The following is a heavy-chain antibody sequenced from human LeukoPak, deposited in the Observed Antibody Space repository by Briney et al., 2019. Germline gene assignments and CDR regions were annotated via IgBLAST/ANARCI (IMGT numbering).Heavy chain of an antibody. Sequence: GGSLRLSCAASGFTFDDYAMHWVRQAPGKGLEWVSLISGDGGSTYYADSVKGRFTISRDNAKNTLYLQMNSLRAEDTAVYYCALSSGWYGGLDPWGQGTLVTVSS. D-gene: IGHD6-19*01. CDR3: ALSSGWYGGLDP. V-gene: IGHV3-43*02. CDR1: GFTFDDYA. CDR2: ISGDGGST. J-gene: IGHJ5*02.